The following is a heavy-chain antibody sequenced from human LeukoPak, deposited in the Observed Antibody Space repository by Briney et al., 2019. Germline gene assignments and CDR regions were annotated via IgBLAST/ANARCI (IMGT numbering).Heavy chain of an antibody. Sequence: ASVKVSCKASGGTFSSYAISWVRQAPGQGLEWMGRIIAIFGTANYAQKFQGRVTITTDESTSTAYMELSSLRSEDTAVYYCARVSYYGSGSYWNNWFDPWGQGTLVTVST. CDR1: GGTFSSYA. V-gene: IGHV1-69*05. CDR3: ARVSYYGSGSYWNNWFDP. J-gene: IGHJ5*02. CDR2: IIAIFGTA. D-gene: IGHD3-10*01.